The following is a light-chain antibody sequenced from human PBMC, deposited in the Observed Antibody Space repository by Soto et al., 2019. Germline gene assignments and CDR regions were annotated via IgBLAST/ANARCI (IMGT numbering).Light chain of an antibody. CDR2: RAS. CDR3: QQYNAHPYT. V-gene: IGKV1-5*03. CDR1: QSIHSW. Sequence: DFQMTQSPSTLSASVGDRVTITCRASQSIHSWAWYQQKPGTTPKLLIYRASTLQSGVPSRFAGSGSGTEFTLTINNLQPDDYASYFCQQYNAHPYTFGQGTKLEIK. J-gene: IGKJ2*01.